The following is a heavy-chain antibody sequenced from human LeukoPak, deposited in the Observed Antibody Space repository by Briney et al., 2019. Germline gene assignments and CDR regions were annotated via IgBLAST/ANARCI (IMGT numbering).Heavy chain of an antibody. CDR2: ISGSGGST. CDR3: VKRGHSAATGYFDY. D-gene: IGHD2-15*01. Sequence: PGGSLRLSCAASGFTFSSYAMNWVRQAPGKGLEWVSGISGSGGSTYYADSVKGRFTISRDNSKNTLYLQMSSLRAEDTAVYYCVKRGHSAATGYFDYWGQGTLVTVSS. J-gene: IGHJ4*02. V-gene: IGHV3-23*01. CDR1: GFTFSSYA.